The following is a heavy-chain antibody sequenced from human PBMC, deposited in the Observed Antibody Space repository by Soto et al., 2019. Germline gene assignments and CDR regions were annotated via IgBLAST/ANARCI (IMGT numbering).Heavy chain of an antibody. CDR2: IYYSGST. V-gene: IGHV4-39*07. D-gene: IGHD6-13*01. CDR3: ARVGSSWYLGMDV. Sequence: SETLSLTCTVSGGSISSSSYYWGWIRQPPGKGLEWIGSIYYSGSTNYNPSLKSRVTISVDTSKNQFSLKLSSVTAADTAVYYCARVGSSWYLGMDVWGQGTTVTVSS. CDR1: GGSISSSSYY. J-gene: IGHJ6*02.